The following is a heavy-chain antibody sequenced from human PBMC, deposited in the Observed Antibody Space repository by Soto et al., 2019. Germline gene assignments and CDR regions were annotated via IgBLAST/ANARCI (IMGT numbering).Heavy chain of an antibody. J-gene: IGHJ4*02. CDR1: GFTVSSNY. V-gene: IGHV3-66*01. D-gene: IGHD3-9*01. CDR2: IYSGGST. Sequence: PGGSLRLSCAASGFTVSSNYMSWVRQAPGKGLEWVSVIYSGGSTYYADSVKGRFTISRDNSKNTLYLQMNSLRAEDTAVYYCARFSGHYDILTGYYSGHFDYWGQGTLVTVSS. CDR3: ARFSGHYDILTGYYSGHFDY.